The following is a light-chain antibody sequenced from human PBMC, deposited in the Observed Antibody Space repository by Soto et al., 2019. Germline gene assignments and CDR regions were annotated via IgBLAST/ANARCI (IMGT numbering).Light chain of an antibody. CDR2: EGS. Sequence: QSALTQPASVSGSPGQSITISCTGTSRDVGSYNLVSWYQQHPGKAPKLIIYEGSKRPSGVSDRFAGYKSDNTASLTISGLQAEDEADYYCFSYAGISDVMVFGGGTKLTVL. CDR1: SRDVGSYNL. V-gene: IGLV2-23*01. CDR3: FSYAGISDVMV. J-gene: IGLJ2*01.